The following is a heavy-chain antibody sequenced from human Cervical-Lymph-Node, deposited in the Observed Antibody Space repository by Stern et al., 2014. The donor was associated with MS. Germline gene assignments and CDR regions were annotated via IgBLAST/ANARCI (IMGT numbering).Heavy chain of an antibody. J-gene: IGHJ4*02. CDR2: ISDSGST. CDR1: AGSISSGGSF. Sequence: QVQLVQSGPGLVKPSQTLSLTCTVSAGSISSGGSFWSWIRQHPGKGLVWIGYISDSGSTYYNPSLKSRVTISIDTSKNQFSLKLTSVTAADTAVYYCAREDEFGSGVFDYWGQGTLVTVSS. CDR3: AREDEFGSGVFDY. V-gene: IGHV4-31*03. D-gene: IGHD3-10*01.